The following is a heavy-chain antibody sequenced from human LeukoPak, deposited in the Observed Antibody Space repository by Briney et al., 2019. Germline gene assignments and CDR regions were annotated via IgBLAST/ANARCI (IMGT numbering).Heavy chain of an antibody. CDR1: GYTFTSYD. D-gene: IGHD3-16*02. V-gene: IGHV1-8*01. J-gene: IGHJ4*02. CDR3: ARKGSRWGSYRYDLDY. CDR2: MNPNSGNT. Sequence: ASVKVSCKASGYTFTSYDINWVRQATGQGLEWMGWMNPNSGNTGYAQKFQGRVTMTRNTSISTAYMELSSLRSEDTAVYYCARKGSRWGSYRYDLDYWGQGTLVTVSS.